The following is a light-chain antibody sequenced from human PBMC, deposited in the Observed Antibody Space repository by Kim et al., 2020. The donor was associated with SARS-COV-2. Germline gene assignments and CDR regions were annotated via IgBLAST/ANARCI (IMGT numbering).Light chain of an antibody. V-gene: IGKV1-33*01. CDR1: QDITNY. Sequence: SASVGDRVTITCRASQDITNYLNWYQQKPGKAPKILIYDANNLETGVPSRFSGSGSGTHFTLTISSLQPGDIATYYCQQYGDLPLTFGGGTKLEI. CDR2: DAN. CDR3: QQYGDLPLT. J-gene: IGKJ4*01.